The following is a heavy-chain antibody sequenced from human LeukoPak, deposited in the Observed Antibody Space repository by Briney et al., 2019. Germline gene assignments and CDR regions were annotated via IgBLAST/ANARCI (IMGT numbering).Heavy chain of an antibody. J-gene: IGHJ6*03. CDR2: ISGSGDST. CDR1: GFTLSSYA. D-gene: IGHD3-10*01. CDR3: ARRSRSVVSITMVRGSSSYYYYMDV. Sequence: GGSLRLSCAASGFTLSSYAMWWVRQAPGEGLEWVSGISGSGDSTYYADSVKGRFTISRDNAKNTLYLQMNSLRAEDTAVYYCARRSRSVVSITMVRGSSSYYYYMDVWGKGTTVTISS. V-gene: IGHV3-23*01.